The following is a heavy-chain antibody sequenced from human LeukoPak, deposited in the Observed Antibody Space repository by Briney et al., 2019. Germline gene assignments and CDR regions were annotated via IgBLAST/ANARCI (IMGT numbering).Heavy chain of an antibody. D-gene: IGHD3-16*01. V-gene: IGHV1-18*01. CDR2: ISAYNVNT. CDR1: GYTFSNYG. J-gene: IGHJ4*02. CDR3: ARGQGDEVFDY. Sequence: ASVKVSCKASGYTFSNYGISWVRQAPGQGLEWMGWISAYNVNTNFAQKLQGRVTMTTDTSTNTAYMELRSLRSDDTAAYYCARGQGDEVFDYWGQGTLVTVSS.